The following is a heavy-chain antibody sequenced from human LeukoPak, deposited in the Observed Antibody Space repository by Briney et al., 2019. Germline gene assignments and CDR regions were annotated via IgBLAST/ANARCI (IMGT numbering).Heavy chain of an antibody. Sequence: GASVKVSCKASGYTFTSYYMHWVRQAPGQGLEWMGIINPSGGSTSYAQKFQGRVTMTRDMSTSTAYMELSSLRSEDTAVYYCARGGYYYDSSGYFFDYWGQGTLVTVSS. CDR1: GYTFTSYY. J-gene: IGHJ4*02. CDR2: INPSGGST. V-gene: IGHV1-46*01. CDR3: ARGGYYYDSSGYFFDY. D-gene: IGHD3-22*01.